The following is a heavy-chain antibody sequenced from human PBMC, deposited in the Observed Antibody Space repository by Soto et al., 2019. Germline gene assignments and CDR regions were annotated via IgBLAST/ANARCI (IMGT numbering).Heavy chain of an antibody. CDR3: ARDQPRPQFGDVFDY. Sequence: QVQLVQSGPEVNKPGASVKVSCKASGYTFTNYGVSWVRQAPGQGLEWMGWISGHNGDTHYVQKFQGRLTMTTDTSTNTVYMELRNLRSDDTAVYYCARDQPRPQFGDVFDYWGQGTLVIVSS. CDR1: GYTFTNYG. V-gene: IGHV1-18*01. J-gene: IGHJ4*02. D-gene: IGHD3-10*01. CDR2: ISGHNGDT.